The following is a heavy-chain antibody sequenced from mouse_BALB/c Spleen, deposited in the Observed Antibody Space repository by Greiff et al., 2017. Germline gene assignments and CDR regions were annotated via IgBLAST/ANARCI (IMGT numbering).Heavy chain of an antibody. V-gene: IGHV3-2*02. CDR1: GYSFTSYYA. J-gene: IGHJ4*01. CDR2: ISYSGST. D-gene: IGHD2-3*01. Sequence: EVQLMESGPGLVKPSQSLSLSCTASGYSFTSYYAWYLLRQSPGNQLKWLGFISYSGSTSYNPSLKSRFSITRDTSKNQFFLQLNTVTTEDTATYYGARRRGLLRGYCAMDYWGQGTSVTVSS. CDR3: ARRRGLLRGYCAMDY.